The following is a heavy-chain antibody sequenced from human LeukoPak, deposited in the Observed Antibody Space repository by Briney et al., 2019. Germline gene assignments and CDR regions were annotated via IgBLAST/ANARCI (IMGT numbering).Heavy chain of an antibody. D-gene: IGHD3-9*01. J-gene: IGHJ4*02. CDR1: GGSISSSSYY. CDR3: ARIFDWLLGAFDY. Sequence: SETLSLTCTVSGGSISSSSYYWGWIRQPPGKGLEWIGSIYYSGSTYYNPSLKSRVTISVDTSKNQFSLKLGSVTAADTAVYYCARIFDWLLGAFDYWGQGTLVTVSS. V-gene: IGHV4-39*01. CDR2: IYYSGST.